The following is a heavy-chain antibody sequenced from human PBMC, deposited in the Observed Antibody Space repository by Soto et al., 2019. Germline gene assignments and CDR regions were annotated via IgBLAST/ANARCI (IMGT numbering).Heavy chain of an antibody. D-gene: IGHD3-3*01. J-gene: IGHJ4*02. Sequence: QVQLQQWGAGLLKPSETLSLTCAVYGGSFSGYYWSWIRQPPGKGLEWIGEINHSGSTNYNPSLKSRVTISVDTSKNKFSLMLSSVTAADTAVYYCARYPLYYDFWSGYHGDYFDYWGQGTLVTVSS. V-gene: IGHV4-34*01. CDR2: INHSGST. CDR3: ARYPLYYDFWSGYHGDYFDY. CDR1: GGSFSGYY.